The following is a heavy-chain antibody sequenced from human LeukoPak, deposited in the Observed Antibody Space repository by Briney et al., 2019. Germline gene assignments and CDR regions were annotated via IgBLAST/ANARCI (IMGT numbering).Heavy chain of an antibody. Sequence: PTETLSLTCGVSGGSISNTNWWTWVRQPPGKGLEWIGEVNLQGSTNYNPSLKSRVAISIDKSENHISLKLTSVTAADTAVYYCAREGGPYRPLDYSGQGTLVTVA. CDR3: AREGGPYRPLDY. V-gene: IGHV4-4*02. CDR2: VNLQGST. CDR1: GGSISNTNW. J-gene: IGHJ4*02.